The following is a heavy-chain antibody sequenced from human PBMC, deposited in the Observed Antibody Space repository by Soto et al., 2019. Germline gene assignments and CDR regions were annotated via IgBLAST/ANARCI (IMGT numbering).Heavy chain of an antibody. CDR3: ARILSYDYIWGSYRVYDY. J-gene: IGHJ4*02. Sequence: GPTLVNPTETLTLTCTVSGFSLSNARMGVSWIRQPPGKALEWLAHIFSNDEKSYSTSLKSRLTISKDTSKSQVVLTMTNMDPVDTATYYCARILSYDYIWGSYRVYDYWRQGTLDTVSS. D-gene: IGHD3-16*02. V-gene: IGHV2-26*01. CDR1: GFSLSNARMG. CDR2: IFSNDEK.